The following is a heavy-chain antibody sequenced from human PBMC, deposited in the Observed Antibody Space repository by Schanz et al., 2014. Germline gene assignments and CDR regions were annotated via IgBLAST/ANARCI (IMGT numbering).Heavy chain of an antibody. CDR1: GFTISSYS. D-gene: IGHD2-15*01. Sequence: EVQLVESGGGLVKPGGSLRLSCAASGFTISSYSMNWIRQAPGKGLEWVSDISSGSSYANYADSVKGRFTISRDNSKNTLYLQMNTLRAEDTAVYYCARDRGYCSGGSCLTFDYWGQGTLVTVSS. CDR2: ISSGSSYA. CDR3: ARDRGYCSGGSCLTFDY. V-gene: IGHV3-21*05. J-gene: IGHJ4*02.